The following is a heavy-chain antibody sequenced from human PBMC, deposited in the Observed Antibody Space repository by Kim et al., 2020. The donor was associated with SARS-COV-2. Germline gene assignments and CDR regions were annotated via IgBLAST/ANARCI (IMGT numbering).Heavy chain of an antibody. CDR2: IRCNADSDAT. Sequence: GGSLRLSCAASGFTLSGSAMHWVRQASGKGLEWVGRIRCNADSDATTYAASVKGRFTISRDDSKNTAYLQMNSLKTEDTAVYYCARGAPYSASSWDVFDIWGQGTMVTVSS. V-gene: IGHV3-73*01. D-gene: IGHD1-26*01. CDR1: GFTLSGSA. J-gene: IGHJ3*02. CDR3: ARGAPYSASSWDVFDI.